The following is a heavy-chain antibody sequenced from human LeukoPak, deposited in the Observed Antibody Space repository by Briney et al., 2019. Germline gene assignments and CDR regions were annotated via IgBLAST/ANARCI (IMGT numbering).Heavy chain of an antibody. CDR3: ARWGTEDGDYSMY. CDR2: IYSSGST. Sequence: SETLSLTCTVSGASISTYFWSWIRQSPAKRLEWIGYIYSSGSTHYNPSLKSRVTISVDTPQNQFSLKLSSVTAADTALYYCARWGTEDGDYSMYWGQGTLVTVSS. J-gene: IGHJ4*02. CDR1: GASISTYF. V-gene: IGHV4-59*01. D-gene: IGHD4-17*01.